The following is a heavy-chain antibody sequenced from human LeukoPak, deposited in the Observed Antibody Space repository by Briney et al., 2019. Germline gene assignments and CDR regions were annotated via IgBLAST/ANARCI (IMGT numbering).Heavy chain of an antibody. CDR1: GYTFTGYY. CDR3: ARLTYYDFWSGYNYAFDI. J-gene: IGHJ3*02. CDR2: INPNSGGT. D-gene: IGHD3-3*01. Sequence: ASVKVSCKASGYTFTGYYMHWVRQAPGQGLEWMGWINPNSGGTNYAQKFQGRVTMTRDTSISAAYMELSRLRSDDTAVYYCARLTYYDFWSGYNYAFDIWGQGTMVTVSS. V-gene: IGHV1-2*02.